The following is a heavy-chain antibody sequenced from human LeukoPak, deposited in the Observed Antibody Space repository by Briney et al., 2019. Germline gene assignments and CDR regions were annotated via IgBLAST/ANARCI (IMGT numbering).Heavy chain of an antibody. CDR2: ISSSSSYI. CDR3: ARDLRVTVFFDY. D-gene: IGHD2-21*02. J-gene: IGHJ4*02. CDR1: GFTFSSYA. Sequence: GGSLRLSCAASGFTFSSYAMSWVRQAPGKGLEWVSSISSSSSYIYYADSVKGRFTISRDNAKNSLYLQMNSLRAEDTAVYYCARDLRVTVFFDYWGQGTLVTVSS. V-gene: IGHV3-21*01.